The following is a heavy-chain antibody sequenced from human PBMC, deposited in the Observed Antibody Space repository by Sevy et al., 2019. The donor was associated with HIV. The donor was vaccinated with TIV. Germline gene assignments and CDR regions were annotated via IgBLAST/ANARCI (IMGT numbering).Heavy chain of an antibody. Sequence: GGSLRLSCAASGFTFRNYWMHWVRQAPGKGLVSVSYIHTDGSSSYYADYVKGRFTISRGNAQNTRYLQMNSLRAEDTAVYYCARAGVGDFWSGYYGIDHWGQGTLVTVSS. D-gene: IGHD3-3*01. V-gene: IGHV3-74*01. CDR2: IHTDGSSS. J-gene: IGHJ4*02. CDR3: ARAGVGDFWSGYYGIDH. CDR1: GFTFRNYW.